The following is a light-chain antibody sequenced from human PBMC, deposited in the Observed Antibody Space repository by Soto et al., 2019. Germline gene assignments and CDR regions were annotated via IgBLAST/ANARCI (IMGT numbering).Light chain of an antibody. J-gene: IGLJ2*01. CDR3: QSYDNSLSGLV. CDR1: SSNIGAGYD. V-gene: IGLV1-40*01. CDR2: GNT. Sequence: QSVLTQPPSVSGAPGQRVTISCTGSSSNIGAGYDVHWYQQLPGTAPKLLIYGNTNRPSGVPDRFSGSKSGTSASLAITGRQAEDEADYYCQSYDNSLSGLVFGGGTKLTVL.